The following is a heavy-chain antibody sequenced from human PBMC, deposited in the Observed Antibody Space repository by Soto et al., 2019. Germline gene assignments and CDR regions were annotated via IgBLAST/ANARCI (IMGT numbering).Heavy chain of an antibody. V-gene: IGHV4-30-4*01. CDR3: ARGRYCLTGRCFPNWFDS. D-gene: IGHD2-15*01. J-gene: IGHJ5*01. CDR2: IYKSATT. CDR1: GDSISTVDYF. Sequence: PSETLSLTCSVSGDSISTVDYFWAWVRQPPGQALEYIGYIYKSATTYYNPSFESRVATSLDTSKSQFSLNVTSLTAADTAVYFCARGRYCLTGRCFPNWFDSWGQGTLVTVSS.